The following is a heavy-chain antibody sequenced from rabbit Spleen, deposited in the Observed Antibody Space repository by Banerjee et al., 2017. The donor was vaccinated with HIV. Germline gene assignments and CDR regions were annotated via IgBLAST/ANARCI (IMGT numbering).Heavy chain of an antibody. J-gene: IGHJ6*01. CDR2: IYTGDGST. Sequence: QEQLEESGGGLVKPEGSLTLTCKASGIDFSSYYDMCWVRQAPGKGLDWIGCIYTGDGSTYYTSRVNGRFSISRSTSLNTVTLQMTSLTAADTATYFCARGDDSNSVYVKYGLDLWGPGTLVTVS. V-gene: IGHV1S47*01. CDR1: GIDFSSYYD. CDR3: ARGDDSNSVYVKYGLDL. D-gene: IGHD1-1*01.